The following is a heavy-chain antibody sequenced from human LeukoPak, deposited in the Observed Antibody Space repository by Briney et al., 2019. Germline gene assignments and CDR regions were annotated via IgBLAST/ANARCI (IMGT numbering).Heavy chain of an antibody. CDR2: IYYSGNT. Sequence: SETLSLTCSVSGGSISSYYWSWIRQPPGQGLEWIGYIYYSGNTNYNPSLNSRVTISVDTSKNQFSLKLTSVTAADTAVYYCARASNYNFWSDYPDAFNIWGQGTMVTVSS. V-gene: IGHV4-59*08. CDR1: GGSISSYY. CDR3: ARASNYNFWSDYPDAFNI. J-gene: IGHJ3*02. D-gene: IGHD3-3*01.